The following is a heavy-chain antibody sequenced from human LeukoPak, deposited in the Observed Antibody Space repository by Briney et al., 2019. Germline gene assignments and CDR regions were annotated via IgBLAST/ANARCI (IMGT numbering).Heavy chain of an antibody. Sequence: PSETLSLTCAVYGGSFSGYYWTWIRQPPGKGLEWIGEINHSGSTNYNPSLKSRVTISVDTSKNQFSLKLSSVTAADTAVYYCARGSYDFWSGYYANPHYFDYWGQGTLVTVSS. CDR1: GGSFSGYY. CDR2: INHSGST. V-gene: IGHV4-34*01. J-gene: IGHJ4*02. CDR3: ARGSYDFWSGYYANPHYFDY. D-gene: IGHD3-3*01.